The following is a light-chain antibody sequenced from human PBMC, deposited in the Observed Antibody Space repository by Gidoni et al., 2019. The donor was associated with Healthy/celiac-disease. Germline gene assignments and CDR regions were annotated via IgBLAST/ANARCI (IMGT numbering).Light chain of an antibody. CDR1: QSVSSY. Sequence: ATLSLSPGERATLSCRASQSVSSYLAWYQQKPGQAPRLLIDDASTRATGIPARFSGSGSGTDFTLTISSLEPEDFAVYYCQQRSNWPPAFGQGTKLEIK. V-gene: IGKV3-11*01. CDR2: DAS. CDR3: QQRSNWPPA. J-gene: IGKJ2*01.